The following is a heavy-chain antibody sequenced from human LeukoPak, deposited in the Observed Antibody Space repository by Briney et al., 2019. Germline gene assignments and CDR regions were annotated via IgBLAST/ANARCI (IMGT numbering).Heavy chain of an antibody. Sequence: GGSLRLSCAASGFTFSNYPMHWVRQAPGKGLEWVALISYGGSNKYYADSVKGRFTISRDNSKNTLYLQVNSLRAEDTAVYYCATEAAGDWGQGTLVTVSS. D-gene: IGHD6-19*01. V-gene: IGHV3-30-3*01. CDR1: GFTFSNYP. J-gene: IGHJ4*02. CDR3: ATEAAGD. CDR2: ISYGGSNK.